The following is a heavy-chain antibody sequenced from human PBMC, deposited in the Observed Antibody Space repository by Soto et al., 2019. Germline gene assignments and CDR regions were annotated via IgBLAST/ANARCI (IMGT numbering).Heavy chain of an antibody. V-gene: IGHV3-33*01. CDR2: IWYDGSDK. Sequence: VQLVESGGGVVQPGTSLRLSCAASGFTLSSNGMHWVRQAPGKGLEWVAFIWYDGSDKYYADSVKGRFTISRDNSKNTLYLQMNSLRAEDTAVYYCARDRYPNYPPDAFDIWGQGTLVTVSS. D-gene: IGHD4-4*01. CDR3: ARDRYPNYPPDAFDI. CDR1: GFTLSSNG. J-gene: IGHJ3*02.